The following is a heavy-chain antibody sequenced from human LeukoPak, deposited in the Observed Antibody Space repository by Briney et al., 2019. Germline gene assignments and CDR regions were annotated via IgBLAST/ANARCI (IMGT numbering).Heavy chain of an antibody. CDR2: IYYSGST. Sequence: SETQSLTCTVSGGSISSYYWSWIRQPPGKGLEWIGYIYYSGSTNYNPSLKSRVTISVDTSKNQFSLKLSSVTAADTAVYYCAGLWFGEFYISYWGQGTLVIVSS. D-gene: IGHD3-10*01. J-gene: IGHJ4*02. CDR1: GGSISSYY. V-gene: IGHV4-59*01. CDR3: AGLWFGEFYISY.